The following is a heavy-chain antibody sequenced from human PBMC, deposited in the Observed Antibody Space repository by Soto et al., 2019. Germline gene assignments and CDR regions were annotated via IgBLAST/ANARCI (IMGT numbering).Heavy chain of an antibody. Sequence: GGSLRLSCAASGFTFSSYAMSWVRQAPGKGLEWVSAISGSGGSTYYADSVKGRFTISRDNSKNTLYLQMNSLRAEDTAVYYCAKGGGYSYGQTPQYYYYYGMDVWGQGTTVTVSS. V-gene: IGHV3-23*01. CDR1: GFTFSSYA. D-gene: IGHD5-18*01. CDR2: ISGSGGST. J-gene: IGHJ6*02. CDR3: AKGGGYSYGQTPQYYYYYGMDV.